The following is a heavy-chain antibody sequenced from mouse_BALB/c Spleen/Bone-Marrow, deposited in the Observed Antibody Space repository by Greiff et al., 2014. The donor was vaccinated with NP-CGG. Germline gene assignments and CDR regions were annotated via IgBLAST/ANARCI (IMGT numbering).Heavy chain of an antibody. Sequence: QVQLKESGPGLVKPSQSLSITCTVSGFSLTTYGLHWVRQSPGKGLEWLGVIWSGGGTDYNAAFISRLIITKDNSKSQVFFKMNSLQTNDTAMYHCARKGYTGYFDVWGAGTTVTVSS. CDR1: GFSLTTYG. J-gene: IGHJ1*01. D-gene: IGHD2-2*01. V-gene: IGHV2-2*02. CDR2: IWSGGGT. CDR3: ARKGYTGYFDV.